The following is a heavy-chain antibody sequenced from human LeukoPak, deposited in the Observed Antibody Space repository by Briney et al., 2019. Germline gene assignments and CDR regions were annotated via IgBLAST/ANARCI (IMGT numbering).Heavy chain of an antibody. CDR2: INHSGST. CDR1: GGSFSGYY. J-gene: IGHJ6*03. Sequence: SETLSLTCAVYGGSFSGYYWSWIRQPPGKGLEWIGEINHSGSTNYNPSLKSRVTMSVDTSKNQFSLKLSSVTAADTAVYYCARGSSWYRNYYYYMDVWGKGTTVTISS. CDR3: ARGSSWYRNYYYYMDV. V-gene: IGHV4-34*01. D-gene: IGHD6-13*01.